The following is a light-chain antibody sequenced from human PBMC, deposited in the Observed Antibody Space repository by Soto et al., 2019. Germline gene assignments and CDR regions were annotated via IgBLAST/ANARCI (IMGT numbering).Light chain of an antibody. CDR2: DVI. J-gene: IGLJ1*01. Sequence: QSALTQPRSVSGSPGQSVTISCTGSSSDVGGYNYVSWYQQHPDKAPKLLIYDVIKRPSGVPDRFSGSKSDNTASLTISGLQTEDEADYYCCSHAGTYTFVFGTGTKLTVL. CDR3: CSHAGTYTFV. CDR1: SSDVGGYNY. V-gene: IGLV2-11*01.